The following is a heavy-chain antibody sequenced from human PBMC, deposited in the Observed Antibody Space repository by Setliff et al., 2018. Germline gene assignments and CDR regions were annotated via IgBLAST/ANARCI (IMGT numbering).Heavy chain of an antibody. D-gene: IGHD5-12*01. Sequence: GASLKISCKASGYSFTDYWIAWVRQMPGKGLEWMGIIYPSNSNIKYSPSFEAQITFSVDKSITTAYLQWSSLKASDTAIYYCARHRVGNSGYAIPILDFWGQGALGTVSS. J-gene: IGHJ4*02. CDR3: ARHRVGNSGYAIPILDF. V-gene: IGHV5-51*01. CDR1: GYSFTDYW. CDR2: IYPSNSNI.